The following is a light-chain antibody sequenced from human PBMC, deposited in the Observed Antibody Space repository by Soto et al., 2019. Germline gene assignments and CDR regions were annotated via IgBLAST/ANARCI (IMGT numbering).Light chain of an antibody. CDR2: DAS. Sequence: DIQMTQSPSTLSASVGARVTITCRASQSISNWLAWYQQKPGEAPKLLIYDASTLESGVPSRFSGSGSGTEFTLTISSLQPDDFATYYCQQYNSYHSFGQGTKVDIK. CDR1: QSISNW. CDR3: QQYNSYHS. V-gene: IGKV1-5*01. J-gene: IGKJ1*01.